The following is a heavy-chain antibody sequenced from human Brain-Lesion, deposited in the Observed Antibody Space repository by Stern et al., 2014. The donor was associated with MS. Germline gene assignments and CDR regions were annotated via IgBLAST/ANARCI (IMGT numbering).Heavy chain of an antibody. D-gene: IGHD2-15*01. J-gene: IGHJ5*02. CDR2: IFYSGDT. Sequence: VQLVESGPGLVKPSETLSLTCTVAGGSVSSTSYAWAWIRQPPGKGLEWIGTIFYSGDTYYSPSLKSRLPIFLETSQNPFPLHLRSVTAADTAVYYCAGEEDIRYCSGGSCTGNWFDPWGQGTLVTVSS. V-gene: IGHV4-39*01. CDR3: AGEEDIRYCSGGSCTGNWFDP. CDR1: GGSVSSTSYA.